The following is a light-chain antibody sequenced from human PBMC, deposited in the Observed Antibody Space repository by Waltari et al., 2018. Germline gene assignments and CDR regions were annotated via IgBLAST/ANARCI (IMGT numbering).Light chain of an antibody. CDR2: GAS. Sequence: EIVLTQSPGTLSLSPGERATLSCRASQSVSSNYLTWYQQNPGQAPRLLIYGASSRATGIPDRCSGSGSRTDFTLTISRLEPEDFAVYYCQQYGRSWNTFGQGTKLEIK. J-gene: IGKJ2*01. CDR3: QQYGRSWNT. CDR1: QSVSSNY. V-gene: IGKV3-20*01.